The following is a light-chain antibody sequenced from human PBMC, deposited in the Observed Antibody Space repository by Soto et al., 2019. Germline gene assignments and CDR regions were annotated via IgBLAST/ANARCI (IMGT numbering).Light chain of an antibody. J-gene: IGKJ1*01. Sequence: DIQMTQSPSVLSASVGDRVTITCRASQSINSLLAWYQQKPGKAPKLLIYQASRLESGVPSRFSGSGSGTEFTLTISCLQPDDFATYYCQQYSTYKMFGQGTKV. CDR1: QSINSL. CDR2: QAS. V-gene: IGKV1-5*03. CDR3: QQYSTYKM.